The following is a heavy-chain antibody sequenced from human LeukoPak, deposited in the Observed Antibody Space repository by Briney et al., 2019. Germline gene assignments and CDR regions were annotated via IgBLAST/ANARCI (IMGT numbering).Heavy chain of an antibody. V-gene: IGHV1-69*13. CDR3: ARDRVGERNDYTWFDP. Sequence: SVKVSCKASGGTFSSYAISWVRQAPGQGLEWMGGIIPIFGTANYAQKFQGRVTITADESTSTAYMELSSLRSEDTAVYYCARDRVGERNDYTWFDPWGQGTLVTVSS. J-gene: IGHJ5*02. D-gene: IGHD3-10*01. CDR1: GGTFSSYA. CDR2: IIPIFGTA.